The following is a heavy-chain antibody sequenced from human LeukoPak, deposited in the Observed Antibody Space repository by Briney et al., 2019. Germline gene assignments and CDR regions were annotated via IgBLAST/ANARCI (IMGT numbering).Heavy chain of an antibody. J-gene: IGHJ4*02. CDR3: ANSHSYYDFWSGYYGYFDY. CDR2: IHNDETFG. D-gene: IGHD3-3*01. CDR1: GFTFSRFG. V-gene: IGHV3-33*03. Sequence: GESLKISCAASGFTFSRFGMQWVRQAPGKGLEWVAVIHNDETFGQYADSVKGRFTISRDNAKNSLYLQMNSLRAEDTAVYYCANSHSYYDFWSGYYGYFDYWGQGTLVTVSS.